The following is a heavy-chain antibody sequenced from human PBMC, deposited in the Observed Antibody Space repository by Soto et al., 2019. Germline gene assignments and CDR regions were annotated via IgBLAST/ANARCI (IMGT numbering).Heavy chain of an antibody. Sequence: QVQLVESGGGVVQPGRSLRLSCAASGFTFSNYGMHWVRQAPGKGLEWVAVIWHDGSNKYYADSVKGRFTISRDNSKNTLYVQMNSRIAEDTAVYYCARGGGYSPVDYWGQGTLVTVSS. D-gene: IGHD5-18*01. J-gene: IGHJ4*02. CDR1: GFTFSNYG. V-gene: IGHV3-33*01. CDR3: ARGGGYSPVDY. CDR2: IWHDGSNK.